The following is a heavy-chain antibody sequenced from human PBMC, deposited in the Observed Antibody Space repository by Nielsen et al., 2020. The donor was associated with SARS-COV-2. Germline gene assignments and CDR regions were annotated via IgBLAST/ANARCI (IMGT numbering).Heavy chain of an antibody. CDR2: IYYSGST. Sequence: SETLSLTCTVSGGSISSGGYYWSWIRQHPGKGLEWIGYIYYSGSTYYNPSLKSRVTISVDTSKNQFSLKLSSVTAADTAVYYCARDSADSSGYDYWGQGTLVTVSS. CDR3: ARDSADSSGYDY. CDR1: GGSISSGGYY. V-gene: IGHV4-31*03. D-gene: IGHD3-22*01. J-gene: IGHJ4*02.